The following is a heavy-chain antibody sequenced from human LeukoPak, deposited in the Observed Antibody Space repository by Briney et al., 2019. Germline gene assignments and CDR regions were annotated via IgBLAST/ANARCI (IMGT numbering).Heavy chain of an antibody. Sequence: SVKLSCKASGGTFSSYAISWVRQAPGQGLEWMGRIIPILGIANYAQNFQGRVTITADKSTSTAYMELSSLRSEDTAVYYCARVVEPYGSGSYYNALASSFDPWGQGTLVTVSS. CDR1: GGTFSSYA. D-gene: IGHD3-10*01. CDR3: ARVVEPYGSGSYYNALASSFDP. CDR2: IIPILGIA. J-gene: IGHJ5*02. V-gene: IGHV1-69*04.